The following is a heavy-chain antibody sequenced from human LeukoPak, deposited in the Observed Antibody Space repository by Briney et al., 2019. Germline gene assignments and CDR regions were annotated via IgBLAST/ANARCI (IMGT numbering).Heavy chain of an antibody. CDR2: ISGNGGNT. CDR3: AKAPVTTCSGAYCYPFDY. J-gene: IGHJ4*02. Sequence: GGSLSLSCAGSGFTFRSYAVSWVRQAPGKGLEWVSTISGNGGNTYYVDSVKGRSTISRDNSKNMLYLQMNSLRAEDSAVYYCAKAPVTTCSGAYCYPFDYWSQGTLVTVSS. CDR1: GFTFRSYA. V-gene: IGHV3-23*01. D-gene: IGHD2-15*01.